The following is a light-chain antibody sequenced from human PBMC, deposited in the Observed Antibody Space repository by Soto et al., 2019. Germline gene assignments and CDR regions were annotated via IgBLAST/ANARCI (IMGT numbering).Light chain of an antibody. J-gene: IGLJ1*01. CDR1: GSDVGGYDY. CDR3: SSYTSSSTYV. V-gene: IGLV2-14*01. CDR2: EVT. Sequence: HSVLTQPASVFGSPGQSITISCTGTGSDVGGYDYVSWYQHHPGKAPKVMIYEVTNRPSGVSNRFSGSKSGNTASLTISGLLAEDEADYYCSSYTSSSTYVFGTGTKVTAL.